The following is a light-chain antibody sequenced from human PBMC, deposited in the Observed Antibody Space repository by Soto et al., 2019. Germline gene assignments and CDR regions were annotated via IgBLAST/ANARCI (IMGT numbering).Light chain of an antibody. CDR2: TAS. J-gene: IGKJ5*01. CDR3: QQYNNWPPGIT. Sequence: EVVMTQSPATLSVSPGERATLSCRASQSVASNLAWYQQKPGQAPRLLIYTASTRATGIPARFSGSGSGTEFTLTISSLQSEDFAIYYCQQYNNWPPGITFGQGTR. V-gene: IGKV3-15*01. CDR1: QSVASN.